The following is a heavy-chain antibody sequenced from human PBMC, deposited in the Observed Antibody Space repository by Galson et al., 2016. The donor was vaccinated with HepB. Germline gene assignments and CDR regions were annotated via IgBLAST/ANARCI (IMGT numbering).Heavy chain of an antibody. J-gene: IGHJ4*02. V-gene: IGHV4-31*03. CDR3: ASEGNAGQSFDS. Sequence: TLSLTCTVSGASISRGGDYWSWIRQHPGKGLEWIAYIYYNGNTYYNPSLRSRLTISIDTSKNQFSLKVRDVTAADTAVYFGASEGNAGQSFDSWGQGTLVTVSS. CDR2: IYYNGNT. CDR1: GASISRGGDY. D-gene: IGHD1-1*01.